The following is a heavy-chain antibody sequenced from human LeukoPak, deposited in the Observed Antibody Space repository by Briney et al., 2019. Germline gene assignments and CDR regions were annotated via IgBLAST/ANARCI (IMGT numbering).Heavy chain of an antibody. CDR3: AREPGYSYGFDAFDI. CDR2: ISGSGDAT. V-gene: IGHV3-11*04. Sequence: GGSLRLSCAVSGFMFSQHTMSWVRQAPGKRLEWVSSISGSGDATRYADSVKGRFTISRDNAKNSLYLQMNSLRAEDTAVYYCAREPGYSYGFDAFDIWGQGTMVTVSS. J-gene: IGHJ3*02. CDR1: GFMFSQHT. D-gene: IGHD5-18*01.